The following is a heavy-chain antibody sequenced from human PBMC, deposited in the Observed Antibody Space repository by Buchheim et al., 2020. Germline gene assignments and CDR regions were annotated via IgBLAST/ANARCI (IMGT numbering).Heavy chain of an antibody. Sequence: QLQLQESGPGLVKPSETLSLTCTSSGVSISTSSHHWAWIRQPPGKGLEWIASISDTGNTYYRSSLKSRVTISIDTAKNQFSLKVRSVTAADTAVYYCSREEKSSSDYWGQGTL. CDR2: ISDTGNT. CDR1: GVSISTSSHH. D-gene: IGHD6-6*01. V-gene: IGHV4-39*02. CDR3: SREEKSSSDY. J-gene: IGHJ4*02.